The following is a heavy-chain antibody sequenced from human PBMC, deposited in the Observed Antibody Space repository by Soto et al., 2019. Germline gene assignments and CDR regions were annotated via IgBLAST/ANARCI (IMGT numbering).Heavy chain of an antibody. V-gene: IGHV1-8*02. CDR1: GYAFTSYN. CDR2: MNPNSGTT. Sequence: GASVKVSCKASGYAFTSYNINWVRQATGQGLEWMGYMNPNSGTTGYAQKFQDRITLTRDTSTTTAYMELSSLTSDDTAIYFCVRHGVAAHYWGKGPQVTVSS. CDR3: VRHGVAAHY. J-gene: IGHJ4*02. D-gene: IGHD2-8*01.